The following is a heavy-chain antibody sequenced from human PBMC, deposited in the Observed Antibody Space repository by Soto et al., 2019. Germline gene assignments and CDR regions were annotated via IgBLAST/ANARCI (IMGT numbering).Heavy chain of an antibody. Sequence: PGGSLRLSCAASGFTFSNAWMNWVRQAPGKGLEWVGRIKSKTDGGTTDYAAPVKGRFTISRDDSKNTLYLQMNSLKTEDTAVYYCTTVAGYYYDSSGYYDLFYYYGMDVWGQGTTVTVSS. CDR2: IKSKTDGGTT. CDR1: GFTFSNAW. V-gene: IGHV3-15*07. J-gene: IGHJ6*02. CDR3: TTVAGYYYDSSGYYDLFYYYGMDV. D-gene: IGHD3-22*01.